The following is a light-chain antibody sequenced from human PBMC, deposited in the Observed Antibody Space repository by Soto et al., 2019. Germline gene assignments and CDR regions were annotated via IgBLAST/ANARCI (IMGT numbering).Light chain of an antibody. CDR1: QTVSSR. V-gene: IGKV1-5*01. Sequence: DIQMTQSPSTLSVSPVDRATITCRASQTVSSRLAWYQQKPGKAPRLLIYGASTMESGVPSRFSGSGSGTEFTLTISSLQSEDFAVYYCQQYNSYSGAFGQGTKVDI. CDR2: GAS. J-gene: IGKJ1*01. CDR3: QQYNSYSGA.